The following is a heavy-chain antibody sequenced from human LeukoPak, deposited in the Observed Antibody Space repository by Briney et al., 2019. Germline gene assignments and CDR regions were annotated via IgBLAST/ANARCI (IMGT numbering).Heavy chain of an antibody. V-gene: IGHV1-18*01. J-gene: IGHJ3*02. Sequence: GASVKASCKASGYTFTDYGVSWVRQAPGQGLEWMGWISGYNDNPNYVQRLQGRVTMTTDISTRTAYMELRSLTSDDTAVYFCARDRPKDDAFDIWGQGTLVTVSS. CDR2: ISGYNDNP. CDR3: ARDRPKDDAFDI. CDR1: GYTFTDYG.